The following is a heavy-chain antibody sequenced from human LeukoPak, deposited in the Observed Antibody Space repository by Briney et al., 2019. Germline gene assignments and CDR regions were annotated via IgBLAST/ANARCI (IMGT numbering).Heavy chain of an antibody. Sequence: GGSLRLSCVASGFIFHDHAMHWVRQPPGKGLEWVSGVTWNSGTIGYADSVKGRFTISRDNAKNSLYLQMNNLRPEDTALYYCIKDASVSSFRWFDPWGQGTLVTVSS. CDR2: VTWNSGTI. J-gene: IGHJ5*02. D-gene: IGHD5/OR15-5a*01. CDR3: IKDASVSSFRWFDP. CDR1: GFIFHDHA. V-gene: IGHV3-9*01.